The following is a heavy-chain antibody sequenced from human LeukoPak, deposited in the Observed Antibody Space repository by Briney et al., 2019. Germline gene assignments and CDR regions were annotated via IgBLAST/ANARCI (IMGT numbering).Heavy chain of an antibody. CDR1: GFTFSRFW. CDR3: AAWTDRGYSY. CDR2: INPDGDGM. V-gene: IGHV3-7*01. Sequence: PGGSLRLSCTASGFTFSRFWMNWIRQAPGKGLEWVANINPDGDGMRFVDCVTGRFAMSRDNAQSSLHLQINGLRVEDTAFYYCAAWTDRGYSYWGQGVLVTVSS. J-gene: IGHJ4*02. D-gene: IGHD5-12*01.